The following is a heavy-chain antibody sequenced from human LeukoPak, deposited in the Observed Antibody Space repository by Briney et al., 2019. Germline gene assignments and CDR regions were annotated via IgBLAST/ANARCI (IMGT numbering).Heavy chain of an antibody. J-gene: IGHJ6*02. CDR2: IYSGGST. Sequence: GGSLRLSCAASGFTVSSNYVSWVRQAPGKGLEWVSVIYSGGSTYYADSVKGRFTISRHNSKNTLYLQMNSLRAEDTAVYYCARDRVVARYYYYGMDVWGQGTTVTVSS. CDR1: GFTVSSNY. CDR3: ARDRVVARYYYYGMDV. D-gene: IGHD2-15*01. V-gene: IGHV3-53*04.